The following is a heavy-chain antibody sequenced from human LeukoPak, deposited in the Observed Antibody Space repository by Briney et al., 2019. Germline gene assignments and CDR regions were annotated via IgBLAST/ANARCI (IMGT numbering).Heavy chain of an antibody. D-gene: IGHD2-15*01. CDR1: RYTFTGYY. V-gene: IGHV1-2*06. Sequence: GASVKVSCKAARYTFTGYYMFWVRQAPGQGLEWMGRINPNSGGTNYAQKFQGRVTMTRDTSISTAYMELSRLRSDDTAVYYCARGYCSGGSCYSVENWFDPWGQGTLVTVYS. CDR3: ARGYCSGGSCYSVENWFDP. CDR2: INPNSGGT. J-gene: IGHJ5*02.